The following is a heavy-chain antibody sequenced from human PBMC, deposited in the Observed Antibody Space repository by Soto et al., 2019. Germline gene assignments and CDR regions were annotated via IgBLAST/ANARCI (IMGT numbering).Heavy chain of an antibody. CDR3: ARAGTSTWYFDL. V-gene: IGHV4-59*02. J-gene: IGHJ2*01. Sequence: QVQLQESGPGLVKPSETLSLTCSVSVDSVRTYYWNWIRQPPGGGLEWIGHIYYSGSTNYNPSLQSRVTMSVDTSKNHFSLKLSSMTAADTAVYYCARAGTSTWYFDLWGRGTLVIVSS. CDR1: VDSVRTYY. D-gene: IGHD1-1*01. CDR2: IYYSGST.